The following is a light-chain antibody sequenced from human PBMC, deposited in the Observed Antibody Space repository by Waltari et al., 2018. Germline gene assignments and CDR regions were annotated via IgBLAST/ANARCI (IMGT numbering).Light chain of an antibody. J-gene: IGLJ3*02. CDR2: EVT. CDR3: CSYAGSGTWV. Sequence: QSALTQPASVSGSPGQSITISCTGTSSDIGCYNLVSWYQHPTGKAPKVMIYEVTKRPSGVSNRFSGSKSGNTASLTISGVQAEDEGHYYCCSYAGSGTWVFGGGTKLTVL. V-gene: IGLV2-23*02. CDR1: SSDIGCYNL.